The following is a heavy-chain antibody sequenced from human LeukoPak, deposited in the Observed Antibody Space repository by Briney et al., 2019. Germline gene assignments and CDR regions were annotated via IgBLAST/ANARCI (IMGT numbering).Heavy chain of an antibody. CDR3: ARQTRLNMITFGGANPRYPD. D-gene: IGHD3-16*01. V-gene: IGHV4-34*01. CDR2: INHSGST. Sequence: SETLSLTCAVYGGSLSGYYWSWIRQPPGKGLEWIGEINHSGSTNYNPSLKSRVTISVDTSKNQFSLKLSSVTAADTAVYYCARQTRLNMITFGGANPRYPDWGQGTLVTVSS. J-gene: IGHJ4*02. CDR1: GGSLSGYY.